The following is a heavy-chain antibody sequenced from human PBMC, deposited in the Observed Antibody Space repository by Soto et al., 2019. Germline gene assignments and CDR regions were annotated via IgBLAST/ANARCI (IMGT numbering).Heavy chain of an antibody. V-gene: IGHV3-30*04. J-gene: IGHJ5*02. CDR3: ARGRFSTTLFAWFDP. CDR1: GFTFTSYA. Sequence: SGGSLRLSCAASGFTFTSYAMHWVRQAPGKGLEWVAAISCHGRDEYYADSVKGRFSISRDNSKNTLNLQMNSLRAEDTAVYYCARGRFSTTLFAWFDPWGQGTLFTVSS. D-gene: IGHD2-2*01. CDR2: ISCHGRDE.